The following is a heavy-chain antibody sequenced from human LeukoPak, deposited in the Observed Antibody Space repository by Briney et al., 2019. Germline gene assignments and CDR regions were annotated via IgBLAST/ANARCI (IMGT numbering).Heavy chain of an antibody. CDR3: GRDNTGSVDY. D-gene: IGHD3-10*01. CDR2: MNTDGSTT. V-gene: IGHV3-74*01. J-gene: IGHJ4*02. CDR1: GFTFSSYW. Sequence: SGGSLRLSCAASGFTFSSYWTIWVRQAPGKGLVYVSHMNTDGSTTNYVDSVKGRFTISRDNAKNTLYLQMDSLRAEDTAVYYCGRDNTGSVDYWGQGTLVTVSS.